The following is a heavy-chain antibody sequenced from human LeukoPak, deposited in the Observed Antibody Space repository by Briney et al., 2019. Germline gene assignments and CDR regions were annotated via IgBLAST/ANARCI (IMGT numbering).Heavy chain of an antibody. CDR2: INPNGGGT. CDR1: GYTFTGYY. D-gene: IGHD1-14*01. J-gene: IGHJ4*02. V-gene: IGHV1-2*02. CDR3: AGGITGGDF. Sequence: EASVKVSCKASGYTFTGYYIHWVRRAPGQGLEWMGWINPNGGGTNYAQKFQGRVTMTRDTSISTAYMELNRLTFDDTALYYCAGGITGGDFWGQGTLVTVSS.